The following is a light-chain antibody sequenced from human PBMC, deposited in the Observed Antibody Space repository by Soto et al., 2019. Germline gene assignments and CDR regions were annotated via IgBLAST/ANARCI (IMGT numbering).Light chain of an antibody. V-gene: IGLV2-14*01. CDR3: TSLTSTTPLV. J-gene: IGLJ1*01. CDR2: EVI. Sequence: QSVLTQPASVSGSPGQSLTISCTGTSSDIGTYNYVSWYQQHPGKAPKLIIYEVINRSSGVSNRFSGSKSGNTASLTISGLQADDEAEYYCTSLTSTTPLVFGTGTKVTVL. CDR1: SSDIGTYNY.